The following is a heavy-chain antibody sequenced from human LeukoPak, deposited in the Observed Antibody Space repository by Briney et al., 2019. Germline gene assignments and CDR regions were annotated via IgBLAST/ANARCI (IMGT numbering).Heavy chain of an antibody. CDR2: ISSSGSTI. Sequence: GGSLRLSCAASGFTFSDYYMSWIRQAPGKGLEWVSYISSSGSTIYYADSVKGRFTISRDNAKNSLYLQMNSLRAEDTAVYYCAKAVVVVAAPTHWGQGTLVTVSS. CDR1: GFTFSDYY. D-gene: IGHD2-15*01. V-gene: IGHV3-11*01. J-gene: IGHJ4*02. CDR3: AKAVVVVAAPTH.